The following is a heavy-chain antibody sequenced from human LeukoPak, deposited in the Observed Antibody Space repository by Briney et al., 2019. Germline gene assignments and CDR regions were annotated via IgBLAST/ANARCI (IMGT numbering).Heavy chain of an antibody. CDR3: ARVQWLAPQYYFDY. Sequence: ASVKVSCKASGYTFTNYYIHWVRQAPGHGLEWLGISNPSGDSTNYAQKFQGRVTMTRDTSTSTVYMDLSSLRSEDTAVYYCARVQWLAPQYYFDYWGQGTLVTVSS. D-gene: IGHD6-19*01. CDR2: SNPSGDST. V-gene: IGHV1-46*01. J-gene: IGHJ4*02. CDR1: GYTFTNYY.